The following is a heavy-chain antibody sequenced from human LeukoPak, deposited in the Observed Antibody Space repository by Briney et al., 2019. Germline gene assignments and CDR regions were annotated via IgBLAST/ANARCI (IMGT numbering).Heavy chain of an antibody. V-gene: IGHV1-2*02. J-gene: IGHJ3*02. CDR3: AQAYYYDSSGYYTSRNAFDI. D-gene: IGHD3-22*01. Sequence: ASVKVSCKASGYTFTGYYMHWVRQAPGQGLGWMGWINPNSGGTNYAQKFQGRVTMTRDTSISTAYMELSRLRSDDTAVYYCAQAYYYDSSGYYTSRNAFDIWGQGTMVTVSS. CDR2: INPNSGGT. CDR1: GYTFTGYY.